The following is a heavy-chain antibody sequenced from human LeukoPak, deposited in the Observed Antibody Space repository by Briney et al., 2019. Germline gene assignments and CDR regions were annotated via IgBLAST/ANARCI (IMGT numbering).Heavy chain of an antibody. J-gene: IGHJ6*03. CDR1: GFTFSSYW. CDR3: AKADGDFDGYYYYYMDV. Sequence: GGSLRLSCAASGFTFSSYWMSWVRQAPGKGLEWVANIKKDGSEKYYVDSVKGRFTISRDNAKNTLYLQMNSLRAEDTAVYYCAKADGDFDGYYYYYMDVWGKGTTVTVSS. V-gene: IGHV3-7*03. D-gene: IGHD4-17*01. CDR2: IKKDGSEK.